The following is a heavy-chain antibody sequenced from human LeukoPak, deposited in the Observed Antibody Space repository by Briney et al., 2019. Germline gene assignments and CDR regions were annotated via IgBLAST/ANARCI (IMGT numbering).Heavy chain of an antibody. V-gene: IGHV4-39*01. CDR3: ARRRGGRYCSSTSCYHPFDY. CDR2: IYYSGST. Sequence: SETLSLTCTVSGGSISSSSYYWGWIRQPPGKGLEWIGSIYYSGSTYYNPSLKSRVTISVDTSKNQFSLKLSPVTAADTAVYYCARRRGGRYCSSTSCYHPFDYWGQGTLVTVSS. D-gene: IGHD2-2*01. CDR1: GGSISSSSYY. J-gene: IGHJ4*02.